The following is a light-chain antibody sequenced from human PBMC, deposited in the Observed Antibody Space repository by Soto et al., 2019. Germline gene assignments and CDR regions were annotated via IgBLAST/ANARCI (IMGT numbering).Light chain of an antibody. CDR2: DAS. CDR1: QSVSSY. CDR3: QQRSNWPLIT. J-gene: IGKJ5*01. V-gene: IGKV3-11*01. Sequence: EIVLTQSPATLSLSPGERATLSCRASQSVSSYLAWYQQKPGRAPRLLIYDASNRATGIPARFSGSGSGTDFTLTISSLEPEDFAVYYCQQRSNWPLITFGQGTRLEIK.